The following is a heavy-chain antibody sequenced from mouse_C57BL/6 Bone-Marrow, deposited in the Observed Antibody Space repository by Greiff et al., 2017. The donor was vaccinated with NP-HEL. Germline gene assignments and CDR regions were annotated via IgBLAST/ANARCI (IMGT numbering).Heavy chain of an antibody. CDR3: ARGGYGTLYYYAMDY. Sequence: EVMLVESGGGLVKPGGSLKLSCAASGFTFSDYGMHWVRQAPEKGLEWVAYISSGSSTIYYADTVKGRFTISRDNAKNTLFLQMTSLRSEDTAMYYCARGGYGTLYYYAMDYWGQGTSVTVSS. CDR2: ISSGSSTI. J-gene: IGHJ4*01. CDR1: GFTFSDYG. V-gene: IGHV5-17*01. D-gene: IGHD2-10*02.